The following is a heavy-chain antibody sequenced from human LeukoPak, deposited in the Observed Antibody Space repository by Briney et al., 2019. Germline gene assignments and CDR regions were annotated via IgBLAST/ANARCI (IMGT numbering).Heavy chain of an antibody. Sequence: EASVKVSCKASGYTFTGYYMHWVRQAPGQGLEWMGWINPNSGGTNYAQKFQGRVTMTRDTSISTAYMELSRLRSDDTAVYYCASSSWYAHYYYYYYMDVWGKGTTVTVSS. CDR1: GYTFTGYY. CDR3: ASSSWYAHYYYYYYMDV. J-gene: IGHJ6*03. V-gene: IGHV1-2*02. CDR2: INPNSGGT. D-gene: IGHD6-13*01.